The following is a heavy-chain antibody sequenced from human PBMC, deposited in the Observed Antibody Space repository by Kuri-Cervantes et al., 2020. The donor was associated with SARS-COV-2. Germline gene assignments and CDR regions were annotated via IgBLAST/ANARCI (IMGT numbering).Heavy chain of an antibody. Sequence: GESLKISCAASGFTFSDYYMSWIRQAPGKGLEWLSYIGNTDSTTYYAGSVKGRFTISRDNAKNLLYLQMNSLRAEDTALYYCARDLSQYGDPGFDFWGQGTLVTVSS. CDR3: ARDLSQYGDPGFDF. J-gene: IGHJ4*02. D-gene: IGHD4-17*01. CDR1: GFTFSDYY. V-gene: IGHV3-11*04. CDR2: IGNTDSTT.